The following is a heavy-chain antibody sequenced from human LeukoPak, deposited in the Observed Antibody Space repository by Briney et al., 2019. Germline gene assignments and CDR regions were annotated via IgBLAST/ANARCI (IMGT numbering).Heavy chain of an antibody. CDR1: GDSMSSYY. D-gene: IGHD2-2*01. CDR2: IYYSGST. Sequence: SETLSLTCTLSGDSMSSYYWSWIRQPPGKGLQWIGYIYYSGSTNCNPSLKSRVIISVDRSKNQFSLRLTSVTAADTAVYYCARVVVGAFYYHYYMDVWGKGTTVIVSS. CDR3: ARVVVGAFYYHYYMDV. J-gene: IGHJ6*03. V-gene: IGHV4-59*01.